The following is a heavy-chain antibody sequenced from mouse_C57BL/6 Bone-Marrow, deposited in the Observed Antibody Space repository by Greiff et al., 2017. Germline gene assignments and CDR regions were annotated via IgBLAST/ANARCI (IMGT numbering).Heavy chain of an antibody. V-gene: IGHV1-64*01. CDR1: GYTFTSYW. J-gene: IGHJ4*01. Sequence: QVQLQQPGAELVKPGASVKLSCKASGYTFTSYWMHWVKQRPGQGLEWIGMIHPNSGSTNYNEKFKSKATLTVDKSSSTAYMQLSSLTSEDSAVDDGARRRGRYYAMDYWGQGTAVTVSS. CDR3: ARRRGRYYAMDY. CDR2: IHPNSGST.